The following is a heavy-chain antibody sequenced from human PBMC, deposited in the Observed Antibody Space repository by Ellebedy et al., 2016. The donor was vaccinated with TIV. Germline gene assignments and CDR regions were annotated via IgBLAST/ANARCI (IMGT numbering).Heavy chain of an antibody. CDR1: GFTFSNHA. J-gene: IGHJ4*02. CDR2: INGAGSDS. D-gene: IGHD1-26*01. CDR3: ARGNSANYPGSRVLDS. Sequence: GESLKISCAASGFTFSNHAMSWVRQAPGKGLELVSVINGAGSDSLYADAVKGRFTISRDNSGNTLYLQVNSLRADDTAVYYCARGNSANYPGSRVLDSWGQGTLVTVSS. V-gene: IGHV3-23*01.